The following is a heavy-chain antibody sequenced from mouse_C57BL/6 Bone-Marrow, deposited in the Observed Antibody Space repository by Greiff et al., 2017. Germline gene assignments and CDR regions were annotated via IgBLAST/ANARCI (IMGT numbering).Heavy chain of an antibody. CDR2: IWSGGST. V-gene: IGHV2-4*01. CDR1: GFSLTSYG. D-gene: IGHD2-4*01. J-gene: IGHJ3*01. Sequence: QVQLQQSGPGLVQPSQSLSITCTVSGFSLTSYGVHWVRQPPGKGLEWLGVIWSGGSTDYNAAFISRLSISKDNSKSQVFFKMNSLQADDTAIYYCANYYDYDGDRGFAYWGQGTLVTVSA. CDR3: ANYYDYDGDRGFAY.